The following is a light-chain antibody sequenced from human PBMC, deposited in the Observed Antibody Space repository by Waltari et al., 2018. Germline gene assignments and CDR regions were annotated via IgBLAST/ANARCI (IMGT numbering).Light chain of an antibody. J-gene: IGLJ2*01. V-gene: IGLV2-11*01. CDR1: RSDVGAYNH. CDR3: CSYAGDYTLV. CDR2: EVN. Sequence: QSALTQPRSVSGSPGQSVPISCAGTRSDVGAYNHVSWYQQSPGTAPKLLIYEVNNRPSGVPDRFSASKSGNTASLTISGLRAEDEADYYCCSYAGDYTLVFGGGTKLTVL.